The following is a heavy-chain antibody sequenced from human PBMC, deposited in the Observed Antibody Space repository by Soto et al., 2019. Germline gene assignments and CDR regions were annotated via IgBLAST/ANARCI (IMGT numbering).Heavy chain of an antibody. V-gene: IGHV4-59*08. J-gene: IGHJ4*02. CDR2: IYYSGST. CDR1: GGSISSYY. CDR3: ARHPRVAAATKYYFDY. D-gene: IGHD2-21*01. Sequence: SETLSLTCTVSGGSISSYYWSWIRQPPGKGLEWIGYIYYSGSTNYNPSLKSRVTISVDTSKNQFSLKLSSVTAADTAVYYCARHPRVAAATKYYFDYWGQGTLVTVSS.